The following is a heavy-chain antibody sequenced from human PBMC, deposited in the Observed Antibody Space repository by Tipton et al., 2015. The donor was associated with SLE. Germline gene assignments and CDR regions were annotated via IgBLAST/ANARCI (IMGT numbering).Heavy chain of an antibody. CDR1: EFTFSSFP. D-gene: IGHD3-10*01. J-gene: IGHJ3*02. Sequence: GSLRLSCAASEFTFSSFPMHWVRQAPGKGLEYISSISSNGGSTFYTDSVKGRFTISRDNSKNTVYLQMNSLRAEDTAVYYCARRNSESGAFDMWGQGTLVTVSS. CDR2: ISSNGGST. CDR3: ARRNSESGAFDM. V-gene: IGHV3-64*02.